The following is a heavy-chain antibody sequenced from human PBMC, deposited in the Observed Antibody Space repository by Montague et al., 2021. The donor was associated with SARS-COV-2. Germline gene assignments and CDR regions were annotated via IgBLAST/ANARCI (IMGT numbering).Heavy chain of an antibody. D-gene: IGHD3-9*01. CDR1: GGPFSGDRSFSGYY. V-gene: IGHV4-34*01. Sequence: SETLSLTCAVYGGPFSGDRSFSGYYWTWIRQTPGKGLEWIGEINHTGSSNYNPSFKSRVIMSVDTSKNQFSLKLSSVTAADTAFYYCVRHPHYDGLNGPPDFWDQGTLVTVSS. CDR2: INHTGSS. J-gene: IGHJ4*02. CDR3: VRHPHYDGLNGPPDF.